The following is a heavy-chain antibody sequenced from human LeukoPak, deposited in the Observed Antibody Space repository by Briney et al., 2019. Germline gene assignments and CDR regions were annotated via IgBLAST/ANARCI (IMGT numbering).Heavy chain of an antibody. CDR3: ARAWTGRYCSGGSCYRLYYFDY. J-gene: IGHJ4*02. D-gene: IGHD2-15*01. Sequence: PGGSLRLSCAASGFTVGSNYMNWVRQAPGKGLEWVSVIHSGGTTYYADSVKGRFTISRDNFKNTLYLQMNSLRAEDTAMYYCARAWTGRYCSGGSCYRLYYFDYWGQGTLVTVSS. V-gene: IGHV3-53*01. CDR1: GFTVGSNY. CDR2: IHSGGTT.